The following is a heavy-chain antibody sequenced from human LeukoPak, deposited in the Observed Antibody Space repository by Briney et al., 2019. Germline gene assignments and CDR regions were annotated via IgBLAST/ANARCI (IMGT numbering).Heavy chain of an antibody. J-gene: IGHJ4*02. V-gene: IGHV1-18*01. CDR2: ISAYNGNT. CDR3: ARSHGTTGTTSRYYFDY. D-gene: IGHD1-1*01. Sequence: ASVKVSCKASGYTFTSHGISWVRQAPGQGLEWMGWISAYNGNTNYAQKLQGRVTMTTDTSTSTAYMELRSLRSDDTAVYYCARSHGTTGTTSRYYFDYWGQGTLVTVSS. CDR1: GYTFTSHG.